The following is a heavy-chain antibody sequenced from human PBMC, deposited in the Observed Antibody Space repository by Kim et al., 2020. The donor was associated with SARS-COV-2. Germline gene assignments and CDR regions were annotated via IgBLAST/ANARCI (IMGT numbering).Heavy chain of an antibody. V-gene: IGHV3-23*01. CDR3: AKRRVSHFVVAAPDRFDY. CDR1: GFTFSSYA. J-gene: IGHJ4*02. D-gene: IGHD2-15*01. CDR2: ISGSGGST. Sequence: GGSLRLSCAASGFTFSSYAMSWVRQAPGKGLEWVSAISGSGGSTYYADSVKGRFTISRDNSKNTLYLQMNSLRAEDTAVYYCAKRRVSHFVVAAPDRFDYWGQGTLVTVSS.